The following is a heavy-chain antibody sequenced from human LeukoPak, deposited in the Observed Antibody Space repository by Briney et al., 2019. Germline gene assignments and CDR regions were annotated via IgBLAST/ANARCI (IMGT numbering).Heavy chain of an antibody. CDR2: MYYSGST. CDR3: ARLTRTSGGTGGVY. V-gene: IGHV4-39*01. J-gene: IGHJ4*02. D-gene: IGHD2-8*01. Sequence: WVRQAPGKGLEWIGSMYYSGSTYYNPSLKSRVTLSVDTSNNQFSLQLRSVTAADTAVYYCARLTRTSGGTGGVYWGQGTLVTVSS.